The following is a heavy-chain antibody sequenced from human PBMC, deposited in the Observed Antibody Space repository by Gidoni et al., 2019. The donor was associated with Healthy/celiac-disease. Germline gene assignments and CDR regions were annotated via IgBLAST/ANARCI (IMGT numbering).Heavy chain of an antibody. Sequence: QVQLVQSGAEVKKPGASVKVSCKASGYTFTSSGISWVRQAPGQGREWMGWISAYNGNTNYAQKLQGRVTMTTDTSTSTAYMELRSLRSDDTAVYYCARERVPANGGDLDFDYWGQGTLVTVSS. V-gene: IGHV1-18*01. J-gene: IGHJ4*02. CDR1: GYTFTSSG. D-gene: IGHD7-27*01. CDR3: ARERVPANGGDLDFDY. CDR2: ISAYNGNT.